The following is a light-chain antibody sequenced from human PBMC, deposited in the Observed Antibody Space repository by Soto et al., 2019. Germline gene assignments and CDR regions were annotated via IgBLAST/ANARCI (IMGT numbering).Light chain of an antibody. J-gene: IGKJ2*01. V-gene: IGKV3-15*01. CDR1: QSVSSN. CDR3: QQYNNLPRT. Sequence: ELVMTQSQATLSVSPGERATLSCRASQSVSSNLAWYQQKPGQAPRLLIYGASTRATGIPARFSGSGSGKEFTLTISSLQSEDFAVYYCQQYNNLPRTFGQRTKLEIK. CDR2: GAS.